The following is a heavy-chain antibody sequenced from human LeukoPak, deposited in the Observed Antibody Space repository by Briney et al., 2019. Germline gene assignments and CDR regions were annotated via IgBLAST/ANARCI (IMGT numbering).Heavy chain of an antibody. CDR3: AKDGGSSSGWLKYYFDY. CDR1: GFTFSSYG. Sequence: GGSLRLSCAASGFTFSSYGMHWVRQAPGKGLEWVAVIWYDGSNKYYAVSVKGRFTISRDNSKNTLYLQMNSLRAEDTAVYYCAKDGGSSSGWLKYYFDYWGQGTLVTVSS. CDR2: IWYDGSNK. D-gene: IGHD6-19*01. J-gene: IGHJ4*02. V-gene: IGHV3-33*06.